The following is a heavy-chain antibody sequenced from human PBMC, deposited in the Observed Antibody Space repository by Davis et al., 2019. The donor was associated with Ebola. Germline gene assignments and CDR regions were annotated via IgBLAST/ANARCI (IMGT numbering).Heavy chain of an antibody. D-gene: IGHD4-17*01. CDR2: INHSGST. J-gene: IGHJ4*02. CDR3: ARVLGNGDLLLDY. Sequence: SETLSLTCAVYGGSFSGYYWSWIRQPPGKGLEWIGEINHSGSTNYNPSLKNRVTISMDTSKKQFSLRLTSVTAADTALYYCARVLGNGDLLLDYWGQGTLVTVSS. V-gene: IGHV4-34*01. CDR1: GGSFSGYY.